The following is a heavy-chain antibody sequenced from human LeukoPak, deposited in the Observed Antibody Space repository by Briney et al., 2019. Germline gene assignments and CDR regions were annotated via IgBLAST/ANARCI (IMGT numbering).Heavy chain of an antibody. Sequence: GGSLRLSCAASGFTFSSYAMSWVRQAPGKGLEWVSAISGSGGSTYYADSVKGRFTISRDNSKNTLYLQMNSLRAEDTAVYYCAKDLERWLQFESVVGSSLDPWGQGTLVTVSS. CDR1: GFTFSSYA. D-gene: IGHD5-24*01. V-gene: IGHV3-23*01. CDR2: ISGSGGST. J-gene: IGHJ5*02. CDR3: AKDLERWLQFESVVGSSLDP.